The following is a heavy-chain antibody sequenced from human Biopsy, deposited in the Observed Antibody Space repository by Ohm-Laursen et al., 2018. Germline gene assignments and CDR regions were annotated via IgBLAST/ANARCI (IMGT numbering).Heavy chain of an antibody. V-gene: IGHV4-59*01. D-gene: IGHD2-21*02. CDR1: GGSISSYY. J-gene: IGHJ4*02. Sequence: SETLSLTCTVSGGSISSYYWNWIRQPPGKGLEWIGYIYYSGTTDYSPSLKSRVTISIDKSKNQFFLRLSSVTAEDTAVYYCARDDAVTVIRGLDYWGQGALVTVSS. CDR2: IYYSGTT. CDR3: ARDDAVTVIRGLDY.